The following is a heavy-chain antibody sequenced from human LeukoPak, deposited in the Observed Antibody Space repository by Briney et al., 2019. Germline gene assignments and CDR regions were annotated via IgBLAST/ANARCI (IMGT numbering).Heavy chain of an antibody. D-gene: IGHD3-22*01. CDR3: AHRKNYYDSSVFDN. CDR1: GFSLNTRGVG. J-gene: IGHJ4*02. Sequence: SGPTLVNPTQTLTLTCTFSGFSLNTRGVGVGWIRQPPGRALEWLALIYWDDDRRYSPSLKSRLTITKDTSKSQVVLTMTNMDPVDTATYFCAHRKNYYDSSVFDNWGQGTLVTVSS. CDR2: IYWDDDR. V-gene: IGHV2-5*02.